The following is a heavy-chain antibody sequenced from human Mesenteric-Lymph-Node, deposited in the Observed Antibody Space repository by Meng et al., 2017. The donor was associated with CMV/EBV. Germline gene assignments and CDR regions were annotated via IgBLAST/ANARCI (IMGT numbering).Heavy chain of an antibody. J-gene: IGHJ4*02. Sequence: FSGRSISSGGYSWSWIRQHPGKGLEWIGYISYSGITWYNPSLQSRVTISVDTSNNQFSLRLSSVTAADTAVYYCARDRSGYSLHDYWGQGTLVTVSS. CDR3: ARDRSGYSLHDY. CDR1: GRSISSGGYS. CDR2: ISYSGIT. D-gene: IGHD3-3*01. V-gene: IGHV4-31*02.